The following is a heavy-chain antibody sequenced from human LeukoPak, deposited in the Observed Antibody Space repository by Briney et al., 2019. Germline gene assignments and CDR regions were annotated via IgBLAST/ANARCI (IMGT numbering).Heavy chain of an antibody. Sequence: ASVKVSCKASGYTFTSYAMNWVRQAPGQGLEWRGWINTNTGNPTYAQGFTGRFVFSLDTSVSTAYLQMNSLRAEDTAVYYCARAPRAPYYYGMEDYWGQGTLVTVSS. CDR1: GYTFTSYA. CDR3: ARAPRAPYYYGMEDY. V-gene: IGHV7-4-1*02. CDR2: INTNTGNP. D-gene: IGHD3-10*01. J-gene: IGHJ4*02.